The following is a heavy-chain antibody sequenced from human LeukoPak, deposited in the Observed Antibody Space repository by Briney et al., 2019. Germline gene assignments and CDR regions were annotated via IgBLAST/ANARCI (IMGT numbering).Heavy chain of an antibody. CDR3: ATRGLYYYDSSGLRYYYYGMDV. J-gene: IGHJ6*02. Sequence: SVKVSCKASGGTFSSYAISWVRQAPGQGLEWIGRIIPILGIANYAQKFQGRVTITADKSTSTAYMELSSLRSEDTAVYYCATRGLYYYDSSGLRYYYYGMDVWGQGTTVTVSS. CDR1: GGTFSSYA. D-gene: IGHD3-22*01. V-gene: IGHV1-69*04. CDR2: IIPILGIA.